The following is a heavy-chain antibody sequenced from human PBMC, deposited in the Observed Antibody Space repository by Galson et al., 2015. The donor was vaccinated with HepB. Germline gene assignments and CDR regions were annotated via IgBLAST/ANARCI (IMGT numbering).Heavy chain of an antibody. Sequence: SLRLSCAASGFTFSSYWMHWVRQAPGKGLVWVSRINNDGSRTSYADSVKGRFTISRDDAKNTLYLQMNSLRAEDTAVYYCAKAVPRSFAAFDIWGQGTMVTVSS. CDR3: AKAVPRSFAAFDI. D-gene: IGHD3-3*01. CDR1: GFTFSSYW. J-gene: IGHJ3*02. V-gene: IGHV3-74*01. CDR2: INNDGSRT.